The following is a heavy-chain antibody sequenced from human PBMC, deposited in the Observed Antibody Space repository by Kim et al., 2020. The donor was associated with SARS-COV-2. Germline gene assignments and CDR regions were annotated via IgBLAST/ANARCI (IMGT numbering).Heavy chain of an antibody. J-gene: IGHJ6*01. CDR1: GFTFDDYA. CDR2: ISWNSGSI. Sequence: GGSLGLSCAASGFTFDDYAMHWVRQAPGKGLEWVSGISWNSGSIGYADSVKGRFTISRDNAKNSLYLQMNSLRAEDTALYYCAKAEYYDYVWGSYRYDY. CDR3: AKAEYYDYVWGSYRYDY. D-gene: IGHD3-16*02. V-gene: IGHV3-9*01.